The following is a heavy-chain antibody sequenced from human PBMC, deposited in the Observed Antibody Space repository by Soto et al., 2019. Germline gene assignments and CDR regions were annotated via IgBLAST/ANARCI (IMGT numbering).Heavy chain of an antibody. Sequence: QVQLVQSGAEVKKPGSSVTVSCKASGGTFSSYAISWVRQAPGPGLEWMGRIIPFIGTANYAQKFQGRVTITADESTSTAYMELTSLRSEDTAVYYCARVVMTTVTASYYYGMDVWGQGNTVTVSS. CDR2: IIPFIGTA. J-gene: IGHJ6*02. CDR3: ARVVMTTVTASYYYGMDV. CDR1: GGTFSSYA. V-gene: IGHV1-69*18. D-gene: IGHD4-4*01.